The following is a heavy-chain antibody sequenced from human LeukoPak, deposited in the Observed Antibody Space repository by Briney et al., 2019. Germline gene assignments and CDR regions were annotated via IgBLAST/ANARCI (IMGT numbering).Heavy chain of an antibody. CDR3: ARSLKWNLVGFDY. V-gene: IGHV3-23*01. CDR1: GFTFRSYA. CDR2: INNSGDNT. D-gene: IGHD1-1*01. J-gene: IGHJ4*02. Sequence: GGSLRLSCTASGFTFRSYAMNWVRQAPGKGLEWVSVINNSGDNTFSDSVKGRFTISRDNSKNMLCLQMSGLRGEDTAVYYCARSLKWNLVGFDYWGQGTLVTVSS.